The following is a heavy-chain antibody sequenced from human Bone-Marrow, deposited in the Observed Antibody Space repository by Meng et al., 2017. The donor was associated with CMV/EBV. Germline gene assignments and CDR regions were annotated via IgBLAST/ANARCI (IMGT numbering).Heavy chain of an antibody. V-gene: IGHV3-11*01. J-gene: IGHJ4*02. CDR3: ARGRRDGYKYPHYFDF. Sequence: GESLKISCAASVFTFVDYYMSWIRQAPGKGLEWVSYTNNIGSIIYYADSVKGRFTISRDNAEKSVYLQMNSLRAEDTAVYYCARGRRDGYKYPHYFDFWGQGTLVTVSS. D-gene: IGHD5-24*01. CDR1: VFTFVDYY. CDR2: TNNIGSII.